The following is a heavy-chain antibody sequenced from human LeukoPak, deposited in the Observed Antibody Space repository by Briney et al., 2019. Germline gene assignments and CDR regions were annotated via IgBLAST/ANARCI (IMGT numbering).Heavy chain of an antibody. CDR2: IHYSGST. V-gene: IGHV4-59*01. Sequence: PSETLSLTCTVSGGSISPYYWSWIRQPPGKGLEWIGYIHYSGSTNYNPSLKSRVTISLDTSKNQFSLKLSSVTAADTAVYYCARSNYYDSSDYYFDYWGQGTLVTVSS. CDR1: GGSISPYY. D-gene: IGHD3-22*01. J-gene: IGHJ4*02. CDR3: ARSNYYDSSDYYFDY.